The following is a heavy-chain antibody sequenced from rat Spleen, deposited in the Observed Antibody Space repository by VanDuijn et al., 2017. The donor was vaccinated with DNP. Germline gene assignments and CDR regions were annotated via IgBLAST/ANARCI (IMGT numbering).Heavy chain of an antibody. D-gene: IGHD1-12*02. CDR2: ISTTGDNT. CDR1: GFIFSNYW. Sequence: EVQLVESGGGPVQPGRSLKLSCVASGFIFSNYWMTWIRQAPGKGLEWVASISTTGDNTYYSDSVKGRFSLSRDNAKSTLYLQMDSRRSEDTATYYCAREPDGSCGYFDFWGPGTMVTVSS. CDR3: AREPDGSCGYFDF. V-gene: IGHV5-31*01. J-gene: IGHJ1*01.